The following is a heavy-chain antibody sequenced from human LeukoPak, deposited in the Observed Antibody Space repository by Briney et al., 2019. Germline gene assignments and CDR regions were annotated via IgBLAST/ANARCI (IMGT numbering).Heavy chain of an antibody. J-gene: IGHJ4*02. V-gene: IGHV7-4-1*02. Sequence: ASVKVSCKASGYTFTSYAMNWVRQAPGQGLEWMGWINTNTGNPTYAQGFTGRFVFSLDTSVSTAYLQISSLKAEDTAVYYCASRAGQYYYDSSGYPFDYWGQGTLVTVSS. CDR3: ASRAGQYYYDSSGYPFDY. CDR2: INTNTGNP. D-gene: IGHD3-22*01. CDR1: GYTFTSYA.